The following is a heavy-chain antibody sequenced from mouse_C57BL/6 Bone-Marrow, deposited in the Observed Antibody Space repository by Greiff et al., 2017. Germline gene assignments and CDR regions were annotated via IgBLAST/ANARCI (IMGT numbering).Heavy chain of an antibody. CDR1: GYTFTSYW. CDR2: LDPSDSYT. J-gene: IGHJ2*01. CDR3: ARRDYSKRGNFDY. D-gene: IGHD2-5*01. V-gene: IGHV1-69*01. Sequence: VQLQQPGAELVMPGASVKLSCKASGYTFTSYWMHWVKQRPGQGLEWIGELDPSDSYTNYNQKFKGKSTLTVDKSSSTAYMQLSSLTSEDSAVYYCARRDYSKRGNFDYWGQGTTLTVSS.